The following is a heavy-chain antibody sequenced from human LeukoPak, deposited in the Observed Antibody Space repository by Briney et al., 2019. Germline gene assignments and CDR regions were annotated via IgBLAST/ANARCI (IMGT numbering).Heavy chain of an antibody. D-gene: IGHD6-19*01. CDR2: IYTSGST. CDR3: ARGGDAVADFDY. V-gene: IGHV4-61*02. Sequence: SETLSLTCTVSGGSISSGSYYWSWIRQPAGKGLEWIGRIYTSGSTYYNPSLKSRVTISVDTSKNQFSLKLNSVTAADTAVYYCARGGDAVADFDYWGQGTLVTVSS. CDR1: GGSISSGSYY. J-gene: IGHJ4*02.